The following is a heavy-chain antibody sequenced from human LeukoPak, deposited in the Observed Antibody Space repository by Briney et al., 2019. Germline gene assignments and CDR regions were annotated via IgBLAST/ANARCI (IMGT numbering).Heavy chain of an antibody. CDR3: AKPRDSIVGTTTPTRLATLDI. D-gene: IGHD1-26*01. CDR2: ISTGGGST. CDR1: GFTFSNYN. J-gene: IGHJ3*02. V-gene: IGHV3-23*01. Sequence: GGSLRLSCAASGFTFSNYNMNWVRQAPGKGLEWVSAISTGGGSTYYADSVKGRFTISRDNPNNTLYLQMSNLRAEDTAVYYCAKPRDSIVGTTTPTRLATLDIWGQGTMVTVSS.